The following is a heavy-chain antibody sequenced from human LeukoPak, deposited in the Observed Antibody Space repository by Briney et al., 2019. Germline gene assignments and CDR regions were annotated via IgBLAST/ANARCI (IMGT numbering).Heavy chain of an antibody. CDR3: ARDMAGYCSGGSCYEARNAFDI. CDR1: GGSISSSSYY. J-gene: IGHJ3*02. CDR2: IYYSGST. V-gene: IGHV4-39*07. Sequence: SETLSLTCTVSGGSISSSSYYWGWIRQPPGKGLEWIGSIYYSGSTYYNPSLKSRVTISVDTSKNQFSLKLSSVTAADTAVYYCARDMAGYCSGGSCYEARNAFDIWGQGTMVTVSS. D-gene: IGHD2-15*01.